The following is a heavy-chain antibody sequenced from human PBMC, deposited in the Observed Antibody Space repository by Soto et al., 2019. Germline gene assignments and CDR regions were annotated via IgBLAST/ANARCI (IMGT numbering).Heavy chain of an antibody. CDR2: IYYSGST. CDR3: ARAGSFYDSSGYYSGYFDL. D-gene: IGHD3-22*01. Sequence: QVQLQESGPGLVKPSQTLSLTCTVSGGSISSGDYYWSWIRQPPGKGLEWVGYIYYSGSTSYNPPLKSRVTISVDTSKNQFSLKLSSVTAADTAVYYCARAGSFYDSSGYYSGYFDLWGRGTLVTVSS. V-gene: IGHV4-30-4*01. CDR1: GGSISSGDYY. J-gene: IGHJ2*01.